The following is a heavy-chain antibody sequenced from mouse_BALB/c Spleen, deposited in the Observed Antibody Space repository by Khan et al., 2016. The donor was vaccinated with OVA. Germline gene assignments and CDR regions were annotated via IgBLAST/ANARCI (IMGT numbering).Heavy chain of an antibody. Sequence: VQLQQSGPELVKPGASVKMSCNASGYTFTSYVMHWMRQKPGQGLEWIGYIYPYNDDTKYNEKFKGKATLTSAKSSSTAYMELSSLTSEDSEVYYCARNYRFDVYFDYWGQGTTLTVSS. J-gene: IGHJ2*01. V-gene: IGHV1S136*01. D-gene: IGHD2-14*01. CDR1: GYTFTSYV. CDR3: ARNYRFDVYFDY. CDR2: IYPYNDDT.